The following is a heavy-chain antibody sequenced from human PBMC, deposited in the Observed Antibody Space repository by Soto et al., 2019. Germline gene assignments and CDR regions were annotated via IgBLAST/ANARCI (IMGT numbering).Heavy chain of an antibody. V-gene: IGHV1-18*01. J-gene: IGHJ5*02. Sequence: ASVKVSCKASGYTFTSYGISWVRQAPGQGLEWMGWISAYNGNTNYAQKLQGRVTMTTDTSTSTAYMELSSLRSEDTAVYYCARDGVSSSSGGYNWFDPWGQGTLVTVSS. CDR3: ARDGVSSSSGGYNWFDP. CDR2: ISAYNGNT. CDR1: GYTFTSYG. D-gene: IGHD6-6*01.